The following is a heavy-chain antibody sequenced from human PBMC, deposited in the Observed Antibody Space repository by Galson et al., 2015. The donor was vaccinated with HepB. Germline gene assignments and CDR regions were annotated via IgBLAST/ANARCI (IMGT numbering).Heavy chain of an antibody. J-gene: IGHJ4*02. D-gene: IGHD6-13*01. CDR3: ARGQLLNYFDY. Sequence: ETLSLTCTVSGGSISGYYWNWIRQPPGKGLEWIGYIYYSGSTNYNPSLKSRVSISLDTSKNHFSLNLSSVTAADTAVYYCARGQLLNYFDYWGQGTLVTVSS. CDR1: GGSISGYY. V-gene: IGHV4-59*01. CDR2: IYYSGST.